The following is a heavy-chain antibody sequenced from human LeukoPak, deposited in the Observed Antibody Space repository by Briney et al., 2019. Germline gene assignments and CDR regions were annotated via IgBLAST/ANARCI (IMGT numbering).Heavy chain of an antibody. Sequence: ASVKVSCKASGYTFTSYGISWVRQAPGQGLEWMGWISAYNGNTNYAQKLQGRVTMATDTSTSTAYMELRSLRSDDTAVYYCARDEFAHIVVVTATNAFDIWGQGTMVTVSS. V-gene: IGHV1-18*01. CDR2: ISAYNGNT. CDR3: ARDEFAHIVVVTATNAFDI. CDR1: GYTFTSYG. D-gene: IGHD2-21*02. J-gene: IGHJ3*02.